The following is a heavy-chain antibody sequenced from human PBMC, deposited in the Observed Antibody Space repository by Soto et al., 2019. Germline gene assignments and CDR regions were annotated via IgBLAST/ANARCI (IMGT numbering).Heavy chain of an antibody. CDR2: IYRGDAT. CDR3: ARDRSDSSRADSFDI. D-gene: IGHD6-25*01. V-gene: IGHV3-53*01. J-gene: IGHJ3*02. CDR1: GFTVSDNY. Sequence: PGGSLRLSCAASGFTVSDNYMSWVRQAPGKGLEWVSVIYRGDATHYADSVKGRFTISRDNSKNTVYLQMNSLRAEDTAVYYCARDRSDSSRADSFDIWGQGTMVTVSS.